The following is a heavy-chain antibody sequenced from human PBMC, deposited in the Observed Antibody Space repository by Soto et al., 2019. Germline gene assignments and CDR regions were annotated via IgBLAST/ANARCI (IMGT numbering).Heavy chain of an antibody. D-gene: IGHD6-25*01. CDR2: VYTNGNT. J-gene: IGHJ3*02. V-gene: IGHV3-66*01. Sequence: EVQVMGSGGDLVQPGGSLRLSCEAAGFTVSRNYMSWVRQAPGKGLECVSVVYTNGNTYFADSVKGRFTVSRDNSRNTLYLQMNSLRVEDTAVYFCARSAAVILGYAFETWGPGTMVTVSS. CDR3: ARSAAVILGYAFET. CDR1: GFTVSRNY.